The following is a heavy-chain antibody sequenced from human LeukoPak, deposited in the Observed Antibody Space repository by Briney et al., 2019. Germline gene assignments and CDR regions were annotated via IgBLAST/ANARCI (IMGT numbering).Heavy chain of an antibody. Sequence: SVKVSCKASGGTFSSYAISWVRQAPGQGLEWMGGIIPIFGTANYAQKFQGRVTITTDESTSTAYMELSSLRSEDTAVYYCATRTIVGATHFDYWGQGTLVTVSS. D-gene: IGHD1-26*01. CDR3: ATRTIVGATHFDY. CDR2: IIPIFGTA. V-gene: IGHV1-69*05. J-gene: IGHJ4*02. CDR1: GGTFSSYA.